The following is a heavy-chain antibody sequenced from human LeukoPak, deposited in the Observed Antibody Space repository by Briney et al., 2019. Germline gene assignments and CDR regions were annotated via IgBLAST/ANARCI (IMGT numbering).Heavy chain of an antibody. Sequence: SDTLSLTCTVSGGSLTSHFWSWIRQPPGEGLEGIGYFYHWGKSNLNPSLKSRVPMPMDTPKQQFSLKLRSMTAADMAVYFCPRGGPSSTAPFDYWGQGTLVTVSS. CDR2: FYHWGKS. J-gene: IGHJ4*02. D-gene: IGHD2-21*02. CDR3: PRGGPSSTAPFDY. V-gene: IGHV4-59*11. CDR1: GGSLTSHF.